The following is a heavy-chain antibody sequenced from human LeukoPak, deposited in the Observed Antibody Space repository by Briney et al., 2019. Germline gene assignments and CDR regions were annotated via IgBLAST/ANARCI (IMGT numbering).Heavy chain of an antibody. CDR3: ARGKRGHSFGDY. CDR2: IKQDGSEK. Sequence: GGSVRLSCAASGFFFSSYWMSWVGQAPGKGLEWVANIKQDGSEKYYVDSVKGRFTISRDNAKNSLFLQMNNLRAEDTAVYYCARGKRGHSFGDYWGQGTLVTVSS. CDR1: GFFFSSYW. J-gene: IGHJ4*02. D-gene: IGHD5-18*01. V-gene: IGHV3-7*01.